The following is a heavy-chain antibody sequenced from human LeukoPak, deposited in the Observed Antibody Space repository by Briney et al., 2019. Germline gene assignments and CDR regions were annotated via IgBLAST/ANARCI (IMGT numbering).Heavy chain of an antibody. D-gene: IGHD2/OR15-2a*01. CDR2: ISDIGSI. J-gene: IGHJ4*02. CDR1: GGSISSYY. V-gene: IGHV4-59*08. CDR3: AGHHPRNTVDF. Sequence: SETLSLTCTVAGGSISSYYWSWIRQPPGEGLEWIAYISDIGSINYNPSLKSRVTISLDTSKNQFSLKLSSVTAADTAVYYCAGHHPRNTVDFWGQGTLVTVSS.